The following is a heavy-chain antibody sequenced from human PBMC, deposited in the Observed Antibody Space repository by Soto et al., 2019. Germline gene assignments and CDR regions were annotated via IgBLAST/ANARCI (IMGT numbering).Heavy chain of an antibody. CDR3: ARDTRAAAWGKHIGDRDV. Sequence: QVQLQESGPGLVKPSQTLFLTCTVSGGSISSGGYYWSWIRQHPGKGLEWIGYIYYSGSTYYNPSLKSRVTISVDTSKNECSLKLSSVTAADTAVYYCARDTRAAAWGKHIGDRDVWGQGTTVTVSS. CDR1: GGSISSGGYY. J-gene: IGHJ6*02. V-gene: IGHV4-31*03. D-gene: IGHD6-13*01. CDR2: IYYSGST.